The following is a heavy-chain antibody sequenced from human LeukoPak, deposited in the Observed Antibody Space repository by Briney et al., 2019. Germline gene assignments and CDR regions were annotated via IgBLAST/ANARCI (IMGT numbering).Heavy chain of an antibody. J-gene: IGHJ4*02. Sequence: SVKVSCKASVGTFTSYAISWVRQAPGQGLERMGRIIPIFGTANYAQKFRGRVTITTDESTSTAYMELSSLRSEDTAVYYCARDLDTALEFDYWGQGTLVTVSS. CDR2: IIPIFGTA. CDR3: ARDLDTALEFDY. CDR1: VGTFTSYA. V-gene: IGHV1-69*05. D-gene: IGHD5-18*01.